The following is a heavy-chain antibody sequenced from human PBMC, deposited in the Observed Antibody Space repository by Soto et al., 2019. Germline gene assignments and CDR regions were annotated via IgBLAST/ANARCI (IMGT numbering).Heavy chain of an antibody. CDR3: TTPRGYDILTGYYWDNWFDP. CDR1: GFTFSNAW. V-gene: IGHV3-15*01. D-gene: IGHD3-9*01. CDR2: IKSKTDGGTT. Sequence: EVQLVESGGGLVKPGGSLRLSCAASGFTFSNAWMSWVRQAPGKGLEWVGRIKSKTDGGTTDYAAPVKGRFTISRDDSKNTLYLQMNSLKTEDTAVYYCTTPRGYDILTGYYWDNWFDPWGQGTLVTVSS. J-gene: IGHJ5*02.